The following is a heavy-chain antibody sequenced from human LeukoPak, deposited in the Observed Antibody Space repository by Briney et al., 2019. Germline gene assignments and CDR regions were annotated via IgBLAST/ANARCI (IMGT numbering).Heavy chain of an antibody. CDR1: GFTLSTYG. CDR3: ERDPPHYDFWSGYLDRGAFDI. D-gene: IGHD3-3*01. J-gene: IGHJ3*02. CDR2: IWYGGSNK. Sequence: PGRSLRLSCAASGFTLSTYGMHWGRQAPGKGLEWVAVIWYGGSNKYYADSVKGRFTISRDNSKNTLYLQMNSLRAEDTAVYYCERDPPHYDFWSGYLDRGAFDIWGQGTMVTVSS. V-gene: IGHV3-33*01.